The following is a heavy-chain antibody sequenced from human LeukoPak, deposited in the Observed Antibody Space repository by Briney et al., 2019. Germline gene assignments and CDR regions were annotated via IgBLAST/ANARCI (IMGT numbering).Heavy chain of an antibody. CDR3: AKANTRPYNWFDP. CDR1: GFAFSTTS. D-gene: IGHD2-2*01. Sequence: GGSLRLSCAASGFAFSTTSMSWVRQAPGKGLEWVSVISGSGYITYFADSVKGRFTISRDNSRNTLYLQMDSLRAEDTAMYYCAKANTRPYNWFDPWGQGTLVTVSS. J-gene: IGHJ5*02. V-gene: IGHV3-23*01. CDR2: ISGSGYIT.